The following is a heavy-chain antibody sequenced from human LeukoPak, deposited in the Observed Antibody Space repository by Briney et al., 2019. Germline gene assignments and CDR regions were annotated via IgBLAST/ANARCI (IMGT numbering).Heavy chain of an antibody. CDR1: GFTFSDSA. D-gene: IGHD3-3*01. Sequence: GGSLRLSCAASGFTFSDSAMHWVRQAPGKGLECVSAISSNGRNTYYANSVKGRFTISRDNSKNTLYLQMGSLRAEDMGVYYCARGGSGFLEVRDWVQGTLVSVSS. V-gene: IGHV3-64*01. CDR2: ISSNGRNT. CDR3: ARGGSGFLEVRD. J-gene: IGHJ4*02.